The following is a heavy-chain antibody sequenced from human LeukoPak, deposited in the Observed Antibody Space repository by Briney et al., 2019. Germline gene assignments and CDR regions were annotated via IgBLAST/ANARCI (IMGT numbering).Heavy chain of an antibody. CDR2: MNPNSGNT. D-gene: IGHD1-1*01. CDR1: GYTFTSYD. V-gene: IGHV1-8*01. J-gene: IGHJ5*02. CDR3: ARVRLDNWNDNWFDP. Sequence: GASVKVSCKASGYTFTSYDIDWVRQATGQGLEWMGWMNPNSGNTGYAQKFQGRVTMTRNTSISTAYMELSSLRSEDTAVYYCARVRLDNWNDNWFDPWGQGTLVTVFS.